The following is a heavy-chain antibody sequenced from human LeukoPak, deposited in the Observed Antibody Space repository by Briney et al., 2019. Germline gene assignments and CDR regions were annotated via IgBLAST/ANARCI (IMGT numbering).Heavy chain of an antibody. J-gene: IGHJ6*03. CDR3: ARRPKVRGLTYYYYMDV. D-gene: IGHD3-10*01. CDR1: GGSISTYY. CDR2: MYSSGST. Sequence: SETLSPTCTVSGGSISTYYWSWIRQPAGKGLEWIGRMYSSGSTNYNPSLKSRVTMSVDTSKNQFSLKLSSVTAADTAVYYCARRPKVRGLTYYYYMDVWGKGTTVTISS. V-gene: IGHV4-4*07.